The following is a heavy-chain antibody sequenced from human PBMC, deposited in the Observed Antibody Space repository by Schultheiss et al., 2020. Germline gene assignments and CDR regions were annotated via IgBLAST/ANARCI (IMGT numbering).Heavy chain of an antibody. Sequence: SVKVSCKASGFTFTSSAMQWVRQARGQRLEWIGWIVVGSGNTNYAQKFQERVTITRDMSTSTAYMELSSLRAEDTAVYYCAKEYDSSGYPPGGYYYYYGMDVWGQGTTVTVSS. CDR1: GFTFTSSA. CDR2: IVVGSGNT. J-gene: IGHJ6*02. V-gene: IGHV1-58*02. D-gene: IGHD3-22*01. CDR3: AKEYDSSGYPPGGYYYYYGMDV.